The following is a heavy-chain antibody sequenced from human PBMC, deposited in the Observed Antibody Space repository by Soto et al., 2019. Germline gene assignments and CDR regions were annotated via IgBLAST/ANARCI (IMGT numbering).Heavy chain of an antibody. J-gene: IGHJ6*02. CDR3: ATSRKYYYGSGSYDYYYYGMDV. V-gene: IGHV4-38-2*01. Sequence: SETLSLTCAASGYSISSGYYWGWIRQPPGKGLEWIGSIYHSGSTYYNPSLKSRVTISVDTSKNQFSLKLSSVTAADTAVYYCATSRKYYYGSGSYDYYYYGMDVWGQGTTVTVSS. D-gene: IGHD3-10*01. CDR1: GYSISSGYY. CDR2: IYHSGST.